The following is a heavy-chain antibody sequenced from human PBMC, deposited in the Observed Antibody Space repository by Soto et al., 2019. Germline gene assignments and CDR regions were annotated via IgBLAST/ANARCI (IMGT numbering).Heavy chain of an antibody. J-gene: IGHJ4*02. V-gene: IGHV1-3*05. D-gene: IGHD2-21*02. CDR1: GYTFTSYA. Sequence: QVQLVQSGAEEKKPGASVKVSCKASGYTFTSYAMHWVRQAPGQRLEWMGWINAGNGNTKYSQKFPGRVTITRDTSASTAYMELRSLRSEDTAVYYCSRSIVVVTALDYWGQGTLVTVS. CDR2: INAGNGNT. CDR3: SRSIVVVTALDY.